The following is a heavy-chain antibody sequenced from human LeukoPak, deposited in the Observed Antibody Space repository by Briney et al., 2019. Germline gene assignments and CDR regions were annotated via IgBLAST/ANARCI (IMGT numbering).Heavy chain of an antibody. Sequence: GGSLRLSCAASGFTFSSYSMNWVRQAPGKGLEWVSSISSSSSYIYYADSVKGRFTTSRDNAKNSLYLQMNSLRAEDTAVYYCARGYSYGFPTDAFDIWGQGTMVTVSS. D-gene: IGHD5-18*01. CDR3: ARGYSYGFPTDAFDI. J-gene: IGHJ3*02. V-gene: IGHV3-21*01. CDR2: ISSSSSYI. CDR1: GFTFSSYS.